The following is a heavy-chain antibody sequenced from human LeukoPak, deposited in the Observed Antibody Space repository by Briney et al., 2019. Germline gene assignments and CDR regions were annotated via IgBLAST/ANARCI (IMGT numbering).Heavy chain of an antibody. V-gene: IGHV1-18*01. CDR2: ISTYNGNT. Sequence: ASVKVSCKTSGYPFTSYGISWGRQAPGQGLEWMGWISTYNGNTKYAQKIQGRATLTTDTSTSTAYMELRSLRSDDTAVYYCARATKDFDWYSAPFDYWGQATLVTVSS. J-gene: IGHJ4*02. D-gene: IGHD3-9*01. CDR1: GYPFTSYG. CDR3: ARATKDFDWYSAPFDY.